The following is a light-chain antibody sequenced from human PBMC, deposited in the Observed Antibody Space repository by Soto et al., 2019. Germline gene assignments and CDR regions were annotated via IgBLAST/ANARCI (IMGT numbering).Light chain of an antibody. CDR1: QSISTY. J-gene: IGKJ1*01. Sequence: DIQMTQSPSSLSASVGDRVTITCRTSQSISTYLNWYQQNPGTAPKLLISAASTLQSGVPSRFSGGGFGTDFTLTISSLQPEDFATYYCQHSYTTPPTFGQGPKVEI. CDR2: AAS. V-gene: IGKV1-39*01. CDR3: QHSYTTPPT.